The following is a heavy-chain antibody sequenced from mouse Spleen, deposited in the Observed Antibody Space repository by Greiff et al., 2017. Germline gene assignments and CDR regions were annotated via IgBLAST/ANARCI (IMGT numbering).Heavy chain of an antibody. D-gene: IGHD2-4*01. CDR2: INPNYGTT. Sequence: VQLKQSGPELVKPGASVKISCKASGYSFTDYNMNWVKQSNGKSLEWIGVINPNYGTTSYNQKFKGKATLTVDQSSSTAYMQLNSLTSEDSAVYYCARCGDMITTAWFAYWGQGTLVTVSA. V-gene: IGHV1-39*01. CDR1: GYSFTDYN. CDR3: ARCGDMITTAWFAY. J-gene: IGHJ3*01.